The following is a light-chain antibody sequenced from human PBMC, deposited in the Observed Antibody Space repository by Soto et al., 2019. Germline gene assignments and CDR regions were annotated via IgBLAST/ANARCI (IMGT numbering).Light chain of an antibody. CDR1: RTISNY. CDR3: QQSYTIPWM. V-gene: IGKV1-39*01. J-gene: IGKJ1*01. CDR2: AAS. Sequence: IQMTHSPASLSASLGDSVTITCRAVRTISNYVNWYQQNPVRAPKVLIYAASTLQSGVPTRFSGRGPGADFTLTISSLQPEDFATYSCQQSYTIPWMFGQGTKVDIK.